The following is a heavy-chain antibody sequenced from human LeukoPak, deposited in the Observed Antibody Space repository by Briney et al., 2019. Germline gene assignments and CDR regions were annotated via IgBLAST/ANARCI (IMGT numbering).Heavy chain of an antibody. CDR2: IYSGGST. D-gene: IGHD3-9*01. CDR1: GFTVSSNY. J-gene: IGHJ4*02. Sequence: GGSPRLSCAASGFTVSSNYMSWVRQAPGKGLEWVSVIYSGGSTYYADSVKGRFTISRDNSKNTLYLQMNSLRAEDTAVYYCARILTGYPDYWGQGTLVTVSS. V-gene: IGHV3-53*01. CDR3: ARILTGYPDY.